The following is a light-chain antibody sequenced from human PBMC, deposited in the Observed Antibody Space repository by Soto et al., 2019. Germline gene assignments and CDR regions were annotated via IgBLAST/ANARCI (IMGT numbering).Light chain of an antibody. V-gene: IGKV1-39*01. Sequence: DIQMTQSPSSLSASVGDRVTITCRASQSISDFINWYQQKPGKAPNLLIFAASILQSGVPSRFSGSGSGTDFTLTINSLQPEDFATYYCQQSYSAPYTFGQGAKLEIK. CDR3: QQSYSAPYT. J-gene: IGKJ2*01. CDR1: QSISDF. CDR2: AAS.